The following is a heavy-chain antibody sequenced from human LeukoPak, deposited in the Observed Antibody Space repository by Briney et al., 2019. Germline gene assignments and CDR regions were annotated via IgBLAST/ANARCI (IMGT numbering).Heavy chain of an antibody. J-gene: IGHJ4*02. Sequence: SVKVSCKASGYTFTCYYMHWVRQAPGQGLEWVGCISPHNGVTRYVQKFQGRVTMTRDTSISTPYLELGRLTSDDTAVYYCARESVGATNDFDYWGQGTLVTVSS. CDR2: ISPHNGVT. V-gene: IGHV1-2*02. CDR1: GYTFTCYY. CDR3: ARESVGATNDFDY. D-gene: IGHD1-26*01.